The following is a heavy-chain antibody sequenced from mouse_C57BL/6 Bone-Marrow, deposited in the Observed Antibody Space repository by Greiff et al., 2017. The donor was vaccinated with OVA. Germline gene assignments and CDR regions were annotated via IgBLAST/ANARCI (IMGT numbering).Heavy chain of an antibody. Sequence: DVQLQQSGPELVKPGASVKISCKASGYTFTDYYMNWVKQSHGKSLEWIGDINPNNGGTSYNQKFKGKATLTVDKSSSTAYMELRSLTSEDSAVYYCARRGTTALSWDAMDYWGQGTSVTVSS. J-gene: IGHJ4*01. CDR1: GYTFTDYY. V-gene: IGHV1-26*01. D-gene: IGHD1-2*01. CDR3: ARRGTTALSWDAMDY. CDR2: INPNNGGT.